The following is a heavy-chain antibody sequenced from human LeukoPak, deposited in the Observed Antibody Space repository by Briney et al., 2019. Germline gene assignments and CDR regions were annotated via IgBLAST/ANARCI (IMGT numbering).Heavy chain of an antibody. J-gene: IGHJ4*02. D-gene: IGHD7-27*01. V-gene: IGHV1-46*01. CDR3: ARAPNGGLPGGY. Sequence: ASVKVSCKASGYTFTTYYIHWVRQAPGQGLEWLGIINPGGGSTRYAKKFLGRVTMTRDTSTSTVYMELSSLRSEDTAVYYCARAPNGGLPGGYWGQGTLVTVSS. CDR1: GYTFTTYY. CDR2: INPGGGST.